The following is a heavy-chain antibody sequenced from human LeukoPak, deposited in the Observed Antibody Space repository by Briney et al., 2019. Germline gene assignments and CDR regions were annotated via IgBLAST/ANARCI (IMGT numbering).Heavy chain of an antibody. J-gene: IGHJ4*02. D-gene: IGHD5-12*01. V-gene: IGHV3-48*03. CDR2: ISSSGSTI. CDR3: SRDRSAYSGYDLLDY. CDR1: GFTFSSFE. Sequence: GGSLRLSCAASGFTFSSFEMNWVRQAPGKGLEWVSYISSSGSTISYADSVKGRFTISRDNAKNSLYLQMNSLRAEDTAVHYCSRDRSAYSGYDLLDYWGQGTLVTVSS.